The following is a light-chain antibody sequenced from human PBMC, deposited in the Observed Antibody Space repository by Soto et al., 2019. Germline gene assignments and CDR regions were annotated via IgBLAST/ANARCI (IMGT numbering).Light chain of an antibody. CDR2: DVI. CDR1: SSDVGGYNY. J-gene: IGLJ1*01. CDR3: CSYVGRNTYV. V-gene: IGLV2-11*01. Sequence: QSALTQPRSASGSPGQSITISCTGTSSDVGGYNYVSWYQQHPAKAPKLIIFDVIKRPSGVPNRFSGSKSGNTSSLTISGLRAEDEADYYCCSYVGRNTYVFGTGTKVTVL.